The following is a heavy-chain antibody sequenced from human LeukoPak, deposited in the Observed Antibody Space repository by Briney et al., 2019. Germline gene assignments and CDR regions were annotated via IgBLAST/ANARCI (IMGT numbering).Heavy chain of an antibody. J-gene: IGHJ4*02. Sequence: GASVKVSCKASGGTFSSYAISWVRQAPGQGLEWMGRIIPIFGTANYAQKFQGRVTNTADKSTSTAYMELSSLRSEDTAVYYCARGIPAAGTGFDYWGQGTLVTVSS. D-gene: IGHD6-13*01. V-gene: IGHV1-69*06. CDR3: ARGIPAAGTGFDY. CDR2: IIPIFGTA. CDR1: GGTFSSYA.